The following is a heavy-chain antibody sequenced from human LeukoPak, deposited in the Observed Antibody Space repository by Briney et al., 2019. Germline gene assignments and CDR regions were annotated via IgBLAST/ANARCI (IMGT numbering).Heavy chain of an antibody. Sequence: GGSLRLSCAASGFIFGSYAMHWVRQAPGKGLEWVAAISYDGSNEYYADSVKGRFTISRDNSKNTLYVQMNSLRVDDTAVYYCAKAASSSWPSYYYGMDVWGQGTTVTVSS. J-gene: IGHJ6*02. V-gene: IGHV3-30-3*01. CDR2: ISYDGSNE. D-gene: IGHD6-13*01. CDR1: GFIFGSYA. CDR3: AKAASSSWPSYYYGMDV.